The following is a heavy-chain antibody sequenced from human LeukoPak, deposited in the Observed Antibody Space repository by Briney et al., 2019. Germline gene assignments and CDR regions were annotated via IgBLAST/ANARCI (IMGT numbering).Heavy chain of an antibody. CDR1: GLTISSYS. V-gene: IGHV3-48*01. Sequence: PGGSLRLSCAASGLTISSYSMNWVRQAPGKGLQWVSYISSSSSTIYYADSVKGRFTISRDNAKNSLYLQMNSLRAEDTAVYYCARADSSGYYHPINWGQGTLVTVSS. J-gene: IGHJ4*02. D-gene: IGHD3-22*01. CDR3: ARADSSGYYHPIN. CDR2: ISSSSSTI.